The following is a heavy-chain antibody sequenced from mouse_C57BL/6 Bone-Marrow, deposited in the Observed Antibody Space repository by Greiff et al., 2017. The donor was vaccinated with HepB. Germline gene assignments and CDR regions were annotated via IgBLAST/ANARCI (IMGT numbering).Heavy chain of an antibody. CDR3: ARHDGYYGLGY. V-gene: IGHV5-15*01. J-gene: IGHJ2*01. CDR1: GFTFSDYG. D-gene: IGHD2-3*01. Sequence: DVMLVESGGGLVQPGGSLKLSCAASGFTFSDYGMAWVRQAPRKGPEWVAFISNLAYSIYYADTVTGRFTISRENAKNTLYLEMSSLRSEDTAMYYCARHDGYYGLGYWGQGTTLTVSS. CDR2: ISNLAYSI.